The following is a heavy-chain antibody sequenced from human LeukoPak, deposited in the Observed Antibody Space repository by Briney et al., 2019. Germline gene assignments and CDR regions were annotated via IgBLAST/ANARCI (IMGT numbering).Heavy chain of an antibody. CDR3: ARAAIQYYYYGMDV. J-gene: IGHJ6*02. Sequence: PGGSLRLSCAASGFTFSSYAMSWVRQAPGKGLEWVANIKQDGSEKYYVDSVKGRFTISRDNAKNSLYLQMNSLRAEDTAVYYCARAAIQYYYYGMDVWGQGTTVTVSS. CDR1: GFTFSSYA. CDR2: IKQDGSEK. V-gene: IGHV3-7*01.